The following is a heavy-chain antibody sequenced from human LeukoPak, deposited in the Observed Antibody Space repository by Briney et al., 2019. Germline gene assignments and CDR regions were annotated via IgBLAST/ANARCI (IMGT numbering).Heavy chain of an antibody. CDR3: AKDASDFGDSYFDH. D-gene: IGHD4-17*01. CDR2: LWFDGSHE. Sequence: GGSLRLSCEASGFNFNNYGMHWVRQAPGKGLEWVAALWFDGSHEYYADSVKGRFTISRDNFKNTLFMEKNALTAGDTAIYYCAKDASDFGDSYFDHWGQGTPVTVSS. V-gene: IGHV3-33*06. CDR1: GFNFNNYG. J-gene: IGHJ4*02.